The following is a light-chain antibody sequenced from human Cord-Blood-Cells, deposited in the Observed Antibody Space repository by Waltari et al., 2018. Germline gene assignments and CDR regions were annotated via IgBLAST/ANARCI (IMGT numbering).Light chain of an antibody. J-gene: IGLJ1*01. CDR1: SSDVVSYNL. Sequence: QSSLTQPASVSGSPGQSNTIPCTGTSSDVVSYNLFSWYQQHPGKAPKPLIYEGSKRPSGVSIRFSGSKSGNTASLTISGLQAEDEADYYCCSYAGSSTYVFGTGTKVTVL. CDR2: EGS. CDR3: CSYAGSSTYV. V-gene: IGLV2-23*01.